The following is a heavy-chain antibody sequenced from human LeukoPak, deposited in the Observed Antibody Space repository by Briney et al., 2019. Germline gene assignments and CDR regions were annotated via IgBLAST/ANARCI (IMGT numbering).Heavy chain of an antibody. CDR1: GFTFSSYA. D-gene: IGHD2-2*01. CDR2: ISGSGGST. J-gene: IGHJ3*02. CDR3: AKERQYQLLLRDAFDI. Sequence: GGSLRLSCAASGFTFSSYAMSWVRQAPGKGLEWVSAISGSGGSTYYADSVKGRFTISRDNSKNTLYLQMNSLRAEGTAVYYCAKERQYQLLLRDAFDIWGQGTMVTVSS. V-gene: IGHV3-23*01.